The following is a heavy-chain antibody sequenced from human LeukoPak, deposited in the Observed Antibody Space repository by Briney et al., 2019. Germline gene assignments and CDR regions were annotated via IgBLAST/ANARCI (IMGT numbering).Heavy chain of an antibody. J-gene: IGHJ4*02. CDR3: ARTRAEMTTVTTFDY. Sequence: SETLSLTCTVSGGSISSGGYYWSWIRQHPGKGLEWIGYIYYSGSTYYNPSLKSRVTISVDTSKNQFSLKLSSVTAADTAVYYCARTRAEMTTVTTFDYWGQGTLVTVSS. CDR2: IYYSGST. CDR1: GGSISSGGYY. V-gene: IGHV4-31*03. D-gene: IGHD4-17*01.